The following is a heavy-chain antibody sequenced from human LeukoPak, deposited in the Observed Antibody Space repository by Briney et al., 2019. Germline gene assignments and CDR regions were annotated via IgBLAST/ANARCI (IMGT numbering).Heavy chain of an antibody. CDR1: GFTFDNYA. CDR3: AKTTRPLGALDY. J-gene: IGHJ4*02. CDR2: ISDRDGNT. Sequence: GGSLRLSCAASGFTFDNYAMNWVRQAPGKGLEWVSGISDRDGNTKYADSVKGRFTISRDNSKNTLYLQMNSLRAGDTAVYYCAKTTRPLGALDYWGQGTLVTVSS. V-gene: IGHV3-23*01. D-gene: IGHD1-26*01.